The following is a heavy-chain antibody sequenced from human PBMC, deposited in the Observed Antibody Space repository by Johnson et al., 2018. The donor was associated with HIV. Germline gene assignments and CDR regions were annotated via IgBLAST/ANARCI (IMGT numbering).Heavy chain of an antibody. D-gene: IGHD3-10*01. CDR1: GFNFSNYG. J-gene: IGHJ3*02. CDR3: GKGTFAAFDI. V-gene: IGHV3-30*02. CDR2: IRYDGSNK. Sequence: QVQLVESGGGVVQPGGSLRLSCAASGFNFSNYGIHWVRQAPGKGLEWVAFIRYDGSNKYYADSMKGRFTISRDNSKNTLYLQMHSLRAEDTAVYYCGKGTFAAFDIWGQGTMVTVSS.